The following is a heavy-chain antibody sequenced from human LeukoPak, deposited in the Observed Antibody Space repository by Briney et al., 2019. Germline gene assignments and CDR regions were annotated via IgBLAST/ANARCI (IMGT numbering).Heavy chain of an antibody. Sequence: ASVKVSCKASGYTFTSYGISWVRQAPGQGLEWMGWISAYNGNTNYAQKLQGRVTMTTDTSTSTAYMELRSLRSDDTAVYYCARDQQWLGASWFDPWGQGTLSPSPQ. CDR1: GYTFTSYG. CDR3: ARDQQWLGASWFDP. D-gene: IGHD6-19*01. CDR2: ISAYNGNT. V-gene: IGHV1-18*01. J-gene: IGHJ5*02.